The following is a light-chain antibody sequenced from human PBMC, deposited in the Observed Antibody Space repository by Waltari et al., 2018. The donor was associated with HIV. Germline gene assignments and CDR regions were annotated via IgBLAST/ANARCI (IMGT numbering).Light chain of an antibody. CDR1: SSNIGAGYD. V-gene: IGLV1-40*01. CDR2: GNS. J-gene: IGLJ2*01. CDR3: QSYDSSLSGSDVV. Sequence: QSVVTQPPSVSGPPAQRVTIPCTGSSSNIGAGYDVHWYQQLPGTAPKLLIYGNSNRPSGVPDRFSGSKSGTSASLAITGLQAEDEADYYCQSYDSSLSGSDVVFGGGTELTVL.